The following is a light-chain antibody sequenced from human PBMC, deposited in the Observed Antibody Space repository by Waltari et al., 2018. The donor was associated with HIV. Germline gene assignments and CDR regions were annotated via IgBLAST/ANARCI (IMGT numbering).Light chain of an antibody. CDR2: GAS. V-gene: IGKV3-20*01. CDR3: QQYGSSLYT. Sequence: EIVLTQSPGTLSLSPGERATLSCRASQSVSSSYLAWYQQKPGQAPRLLIYGASSRATGSPDRFSGSGSVTVFTRTISRLESEDFAVYYCQQYGSSLYTFGQGTKLEIK. J-gene: IGKJ2*01. CDR1: QSVSSSY.